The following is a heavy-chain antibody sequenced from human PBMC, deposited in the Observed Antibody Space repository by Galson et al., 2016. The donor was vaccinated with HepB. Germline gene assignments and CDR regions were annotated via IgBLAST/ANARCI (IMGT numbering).Heavy chain of an antibody. J-gene: IGHJ4*02. Sequence: SLRLSCAGSGFTFSSFTFNWVRQAPGKGLEWLSYISSSGSTIFYSDSVKGRFTISRDNGKNSLYLHMNSLRDEDTAVYYCGTVFEYWGQGALVTVSS. D-gene: IGHD1-1*01. CDR2: ISSSGSTI. CDR1: GFTFSSFT. CDR3: GTVFEY. V-gene: IGHV3-48*02.